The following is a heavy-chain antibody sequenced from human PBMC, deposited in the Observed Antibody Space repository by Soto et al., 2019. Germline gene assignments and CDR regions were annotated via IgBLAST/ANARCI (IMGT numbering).Heavy chain of an antibody. V-gene: IGHV3-53*02. CDR2: IYSGGST. CDR1: GFTVSSNY. CDR3: ASTTTYSSSWYFYYYYGMDV. Sequence: EVQLVETGGGLIQPGGSLRLSCAASGFTVSSNYMSWVRQAPGKGLEWVSVIYSGGSTYYADSVKGRFTISRDNSKNTLYLQRNSLRAEDTAVYYCASTTTYSSSWYFYYYYGMDVWGQGTTVTVSS. J-gene: IGHJ6*02. D-gene: IGHD6-13*01.